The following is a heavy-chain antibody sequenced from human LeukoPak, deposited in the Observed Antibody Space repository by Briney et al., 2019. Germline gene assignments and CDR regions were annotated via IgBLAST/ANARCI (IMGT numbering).Heavy chain of an antibody. J-gene: IGHJ4*02. CDR1: GLTLSDVW. CDR2: IKSKSDGGTA. V-gene: IGHV3-15*01. D-gene: IGHD1-7*01. Sequence: GGSLRLSCAASGLTLSDVWMSWVRQAPGKGLEWVGRIKSKSDGGTADYTAPVKGRFTIIRDDSRNTLYLQMNSLKSEDTATYYCIKVGTRDYWGQGTLVTVSS. CDR3: IKVGTRDY.